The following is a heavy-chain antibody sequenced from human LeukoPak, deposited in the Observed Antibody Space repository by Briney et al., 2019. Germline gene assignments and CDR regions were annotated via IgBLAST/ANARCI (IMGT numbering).Heavy chain of an antibody. J-gene: IGHJ4*02. CDR1: GFTFSSYS. V-gene: IGHV3-21*04. CDR2: ISSSSSYI. Sequence: GGSLRLSCAASGFTFSSYSMNWVRQAPGKGLEWVSSISSSSSYIYYADSVKGRFTISRDNAKNSLYLQMNSLRAEDTAVFYCAKGTTDYDASDPLDFWGQGTLVTVSS. CDR3: AKGTTDYDASDPLDF. D-gene: IGHD3-16*01.